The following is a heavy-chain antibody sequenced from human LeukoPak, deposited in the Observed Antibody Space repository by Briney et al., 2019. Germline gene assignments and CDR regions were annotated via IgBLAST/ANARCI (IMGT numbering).Heavy chain of an antibody. Sequence: GGSLRLSCAASGFTFDDYAMHWVRQAPGKGLEWVSGISWNSGSIGYADSVKGRFTISRDNAKNSLYLQMNSLRAEDMAVYYCAKARRDGYNSWGIFDYWGQGTLVTVSS. D-gene: IGHD5-24*01. CDR3: AKARRDGYNSWGIFDY. J-gene: IGHJ4*02. V-gene: IGHV3-9*03. CDR2: ISWNSGSI. CDR1: GFTFDDYA.